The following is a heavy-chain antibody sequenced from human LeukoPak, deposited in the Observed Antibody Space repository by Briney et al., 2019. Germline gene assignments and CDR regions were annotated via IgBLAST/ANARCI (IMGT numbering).Heavy chain of an antibody. CDR1: GYTFTGYY. D-gene: IGHD3-10*01. CDR2: INPNSGGT. J-gene: IGHJ4*02. CDR3: AREPYYYGSGSYDY. Sequence: RASVKVSCKASGYTFTGYYMHWVRQAPGQGLEWMGWINPNSGGTNYAQKFQGRVTMTRDTSISTAYMELSRLRSDDTAVYYWAREPYYYGSGSYDYWGQGTLVTVSS. V-gene: IGHV1-2*02.